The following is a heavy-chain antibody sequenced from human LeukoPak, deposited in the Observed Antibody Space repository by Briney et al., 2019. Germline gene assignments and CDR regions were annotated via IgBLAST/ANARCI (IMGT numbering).Heavy chain of an antibody. CDR2: IMPMFGKA. D-gene: IGHD2-2*01. CDR1: GYTFTTYG. CDR3: AGGRTDIVVVPATLRNYYFDY. Sequence: SVKVSCKASGYTFTTYGISWVRQAPGQGLEWMGGIMPMFGKANYAQKFQGRVTTTADKATSAAYMELSSLRSEDTAVYYCAGGRTDIVVVPATLRNYYFDYWGQGTLVTVSS. J-gene: IGHJ4*02. V-gene: IGHV1-69*06.